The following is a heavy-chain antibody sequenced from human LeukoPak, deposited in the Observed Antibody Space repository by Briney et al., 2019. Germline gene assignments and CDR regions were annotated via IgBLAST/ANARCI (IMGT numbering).Heavy chain of an antibody. CDR3: ARRGDWFGELLTSGRAFDI. V-gene: IGHV3-7*02. Sequence: GGSLRLSCAASGFTFSNFWMTWVRQAPGKGLEWVAIIKQDGSQKYYVDSVKGRFTISRDNAKNSLYLQMNSLRAEDTAVYYCARRGDWFGELLTSGRAFDIWGQGTMVTVSS. D-gene: IGHD3-10*01. CDR1: GFTFSNFW. CDR2: IKQDGSQK. J-gene: IGHJ3*02.